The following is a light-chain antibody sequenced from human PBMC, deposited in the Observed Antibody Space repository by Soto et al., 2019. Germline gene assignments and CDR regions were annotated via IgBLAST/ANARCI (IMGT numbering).Light chain of an antibody. CDR2: SDN. CDR3: AASDVSLVV. J-gene: IGLJ2*01. V-gene: IGLV1-44*01. CDR1: SSNIGTNT. Sequence: QSVLTQPPSASGTPGQRVTIFCSGSSSNIGTNTVIWYQQLPGAAPKLLIYSDNQRPSGVPDRFSGSKSGTSASLAISGLQSEDEADYYCAASDVSLVVFGGGTKLTVL.